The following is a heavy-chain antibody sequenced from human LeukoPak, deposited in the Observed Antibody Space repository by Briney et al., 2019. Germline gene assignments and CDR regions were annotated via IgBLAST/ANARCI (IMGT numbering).Heavy chain of an antibody. CDR3: ARDLPHYYDSSGYSDY. CDR1: GGTFNSYA. V-gene: IGHV1-69*05. CDR2: IIPIFGTA. J-gene: IGHJ4*02. D-gene: IGHD3-22*01. Sequence: SVKLSCNASGGTFNSYANSWVRQAPGQGLEWMGRIIPIFGTANYAQKFQGRVTITTDESTSTAYMELSSLRSEDTAVYYCARDLPHYYDSSGYSDYWGQGTLVTVSS.